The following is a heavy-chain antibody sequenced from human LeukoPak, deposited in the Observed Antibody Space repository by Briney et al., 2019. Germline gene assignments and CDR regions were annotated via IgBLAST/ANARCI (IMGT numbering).Heavy chain of an antibody. V-gene: IGHV1-2*02. Sequence: ASVKVSCKASGYTFTGYYMHWVRQSPGQGLEWMGWINPNSGGTNYAQKFQGRVTMTRDTSISTAYMELSRLRSDDTAVYYCAREARGYCSSTSCYRPHNWFDPWGQGTPVTVSS. D-gene: IGHD2-2*02. CDR2: INPNSGGT. J-gene: IGHJ5*02. CDR1: GYTFTGYY. CDR3: AREARGYCSSTSCYRPHNWFDP.